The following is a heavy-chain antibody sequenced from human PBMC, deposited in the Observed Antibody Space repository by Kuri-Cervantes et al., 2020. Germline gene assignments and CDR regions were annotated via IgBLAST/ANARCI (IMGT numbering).Heavy chain of an antibody. V-gene: IGHV4-39*01. J-gene: IGHJ4*02. CDR1: GGSISSYY. CDR3: ARHAGGSGRPQEFDC. D-gene: IGHD3-10*01. CDR2: IYYSGST. Sequence: SETLSLTCTVSGGSISSYYWGWIRQPPGKGLEWIGSIYYSGSTYYNPSLKSRVTISVDTSKNQFSLKLSSVTAADTAVYYCARHAGGSGRPQEFDCWGQGTPVTVSS.